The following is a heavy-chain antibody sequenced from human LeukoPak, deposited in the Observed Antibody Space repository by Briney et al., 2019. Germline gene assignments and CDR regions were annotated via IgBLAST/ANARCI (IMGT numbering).Heavy chain of an antibody. Sequence: ASVKVSCKASGYTFTSYGFTWVRQAPGQGLEWMGIINPSGGSTSYAQKFQGRVTMTRDTSTSTVYMELSSLRSEDTAVYYCARSREVWDHYFDYWGQGTLVTVSS. V-gene: IGHV1-46*01. CDR1: GYTFTSYG. CDR3: ARSREVWDHYFDY. CDR2: INPSGGST. D-gene: IGHD1-14*01. J-gene: IGHJ4*02.